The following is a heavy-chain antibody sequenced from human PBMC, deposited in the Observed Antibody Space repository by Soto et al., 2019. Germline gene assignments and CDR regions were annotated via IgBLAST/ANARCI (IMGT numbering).Heavy chain of an antibody. D-gene: IGHD3-16*01. CDR1: GFTFSSYA. V-gene: IGHV3-23*01. CDR3: AKVISVPVWGLDY. Sequence: EVQLLESGGGLVQPGGSLRLSCAASGFTFSSYAMSWVRQAPGAGLEWVSAISGRGGSTYYEDSVKGRFTISRDNSKDTLYLQMTSLRAEDTAVYYCAKVISVPVWGLDYWGQGTLVTVSS. CDR2: ISGRGGST. J-gene: IGHJ4*02.